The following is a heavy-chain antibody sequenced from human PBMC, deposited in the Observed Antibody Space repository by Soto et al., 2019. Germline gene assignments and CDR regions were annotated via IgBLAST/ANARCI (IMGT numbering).Heavy chain of an antibody. CDR1: GYTFTSYY. CDR3: ARGSTYYDILTGYWNY. D-gene: IGHD3-9*01. CDR2: INPSGGST. J-gene: IGHJ4*02. Sequence: GASVKVSCKASGYTFTSYYMHWVRQAPGQGLEWMGIINPSGGSTSYAQKFQGRVTMTRGTSTSTVYMELSSLRSEDTAVYYCARGSTYYDILTGYWNYWGQGTLVTVSS. V-gene: IGHV1-46*01.